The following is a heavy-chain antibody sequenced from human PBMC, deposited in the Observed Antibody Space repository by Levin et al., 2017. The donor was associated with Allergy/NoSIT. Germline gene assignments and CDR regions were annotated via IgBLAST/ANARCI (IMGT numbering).Heavy chain of an antibody. CDR3: ARGLFRPGYSSSWHYDY. CDR2: INHSGST. CDR1: GGSFSGYY. D-gene: IGHD6-13*01. V-gene: IGHV4-34*01. Sequence: GSLRLSCAVYGGSFSGYYWSWIRQPPGKGLEWIGEINHSGSTNYNPSLKSRVTISVDTSKNQFSLKLSSVTAADTAVYYCARGLFRPGYSSSWHYDYWGQGTLVTVSS. J-gene: IGHJ4*02.